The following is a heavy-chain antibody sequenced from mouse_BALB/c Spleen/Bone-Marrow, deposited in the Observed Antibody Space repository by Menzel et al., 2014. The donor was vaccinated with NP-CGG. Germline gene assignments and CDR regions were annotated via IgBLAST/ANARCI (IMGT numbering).Heavy chain of an antibody. CDR1: GFAFSRYW. CDR2: INPHSSTI. V-gene: IGHV4-1*02. Sequence: EVKLMESGGGLVQPGGSLKLSCAASGFAFSRYWVSWVRQAPGKGLEWIGEINPHSSTINYTPSLKDKFIISRDNAKNTLYLQMSKVRSEDTTLYYCERLGDRGWFDYWGQGTLGTVSA. CDR3: ERLGDRGWFDY. D-gene: IGHD3-3*01. J-gene: IGHJ3*01.